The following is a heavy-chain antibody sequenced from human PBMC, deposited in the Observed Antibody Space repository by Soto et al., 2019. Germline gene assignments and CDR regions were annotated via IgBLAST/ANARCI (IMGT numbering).Heavy chain of an antibody. Sequence: AXSVKVTCKASGYTFTSYGISLVRQSPGQGLEWMGWISAYNGNTNYAQKLKGRVTMTKDTSTSTAYMELRSLRAEETAVYYCAREPRICSSTSCYSFDYWGQGTLVTVSS. V-gene: IGHV1-18*01. D-gene: IGHD2-2*01. CDR2: ISAYNGNT. CDR3: AREPRICSSTSCYSFDY. J-gene: IGHJ4*02. CDR1: GYTFTSYG.